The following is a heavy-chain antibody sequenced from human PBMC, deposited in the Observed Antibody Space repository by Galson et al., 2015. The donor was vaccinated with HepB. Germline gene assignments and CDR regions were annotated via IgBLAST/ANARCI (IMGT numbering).Heavy chain of an antibody. Sequence: SLRLSCAGSGFTFSSYDLSWVRQAPGKGLEWVSGISGSGGSTYYADSVKGRFTISRDNSKNTLFLQMNSLRAEDTAIYFCVGIYVVRGTIRWFAPWGQGTLVTVSS. CDR2: ISGSGGST. D-gene: IGHD3-10*01. CDR1: GFTFSSYD. J-gene: IGHJ5*02. CDR3: VGIYVVRGTIRWFAP. V-gene: IGHV3-23*01.